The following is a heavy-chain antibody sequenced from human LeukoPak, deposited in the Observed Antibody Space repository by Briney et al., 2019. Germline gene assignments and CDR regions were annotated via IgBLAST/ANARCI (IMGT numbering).Heavy chain of an antibody. J-gene: IGHJ5*02. CDR2: IHYTGST. V-gene: IGHV4-59*01. CDR1: GGSISSYY. D-gene: IGHD3-10*01. CDR3: AGGGYYGSGNDFRFDP. Sequence: SETLSLTCTVSGGSISSYYWSWIRQSPGKGLECIGYIHYTGSTNYNPSLKSRVTISVETSKNQFSLKLKSVTAADTAVYYCAGGGYYGSGNDFRFDPGGQGTLVTVSS.